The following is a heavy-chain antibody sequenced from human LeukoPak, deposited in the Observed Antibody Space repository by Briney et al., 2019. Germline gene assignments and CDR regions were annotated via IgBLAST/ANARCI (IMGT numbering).Heavy chain of an antibody. CDR2: IYTSGST. Sequence: TSETLSLTCTVSGGPISSYYWSWIRQPAGKGLEWIGRIYTSGSTNYNPSLKSRVTMSVDTSKNQFSLKLSSVTAADTAVYYCARQIASAGTAGFDFWGQGALVTVSS. V-gene: IGHV4-4*07. CDR3: ARQIASAGTAGFDF. D-gene: IGHD6-13*01. CDR1: GGPISSYY. J-gene: IGHJ4*02.